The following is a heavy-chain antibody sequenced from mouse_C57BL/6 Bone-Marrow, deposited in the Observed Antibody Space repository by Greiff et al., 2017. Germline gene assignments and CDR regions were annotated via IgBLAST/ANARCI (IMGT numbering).Heavy chain of an antibody. V-gene: IGHV1-82*01. CDR3: AREGLLSYYFDY. D-gene: IGHD2-1*01. Sequence: VQLQQSGPELVKPGASVKISCKASGYAFSSSWMNWVKQRPGKGLEWIGRIYPGDGDTNYNGKFKGKATLTADKSSSTAYMQLSSLTSEDSAVYFCAREGLLSYYFDYWGQGTTLTVSS. J-gene: IGHJ2*01. CDR2: IYPGDGDT. CDR1: GYAFSSSW.